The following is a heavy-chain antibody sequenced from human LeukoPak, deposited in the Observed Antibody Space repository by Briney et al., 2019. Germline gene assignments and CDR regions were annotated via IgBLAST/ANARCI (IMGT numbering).Heavy chain of an antibody. CDR1: GGSISSYY. Sequence: SETLSLTCTVSGGSISSYYWSWIRQPPGKGLEWIGYIYYSGNTNYNPSLKSRVTISVDTSKNQFSLKLSSVTAADTAVYYCARGNDYGDYYYYYYMDVWGKGTTVTISS. CDR3: ARGNDYGDYYYYYYMDV. J-gene: IGHJ6*03. D-gene: IGHD4-17*01. CDR2: IYYSGNT. V-gene: IGHV4-59*01.